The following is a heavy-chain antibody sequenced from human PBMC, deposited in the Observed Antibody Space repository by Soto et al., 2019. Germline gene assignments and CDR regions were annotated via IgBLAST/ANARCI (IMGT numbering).Heavy chain of an antibody. V-gene: IGHV3-30*18. D-gene: IGHD4-17*01. CDR1: GFTFSSYG. Sequence: GGSLRLSCAASGFTFSSYGMHWVRQAPGKGLEWVAVISYDGSNKYYADSVKGRFTISRDNSKNTLYLQMNSLRAEDTAVYYCAKDSLYGASDYWGQGTLVTVSS. J-gene: IGHJ4*02. CDR3: AKDSLYGASDY. CDR2: ISYDGSNK.